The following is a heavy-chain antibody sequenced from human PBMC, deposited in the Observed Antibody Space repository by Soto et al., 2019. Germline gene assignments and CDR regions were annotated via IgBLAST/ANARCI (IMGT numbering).Heavy chain of an antibody. CDR3: ARRRQAGITSGLAPDFDS. CDR1: GFTFSRYT. D-gene: IGHD6-13*01. V-gene: IGHV3-21*01. J-gene: IGHJ4*02. CDR2: ISFDSDFL. Sequence: EVQLVESGGGLVQPGGSLRLSCAASGFTFSRYTMNWVRQAPGKGLEWVSSISFDSDFLFYADSVKGRFTISRDNAKNSLYQHMNSLRAEDTAVYYCARRRQAGITSGLAPDFDSWGQGTLVTVSS.